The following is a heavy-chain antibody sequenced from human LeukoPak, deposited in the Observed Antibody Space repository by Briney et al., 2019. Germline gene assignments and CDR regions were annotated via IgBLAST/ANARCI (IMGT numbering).Heavy chain of an antibody. CDR1: GYTFTSYG. CDR3: ARDQYYYGSGRLAFGDYFDY. J-gene: IGHJ4*02. D-gene: IGHD3-10*01. V-gene: IGHV1-2*02. Sequence: VASVKVSCKASGYTFTSYGISWVRQAPGQGLEWMGWINPNSGGTNYAQKFQGRVTMTRDTSISTAYMELSRLRSDDTAVYYCARDQYYYGSGRLAFGDYFDYWGQGTLVTVSS. CDR2: INPNSGGT.